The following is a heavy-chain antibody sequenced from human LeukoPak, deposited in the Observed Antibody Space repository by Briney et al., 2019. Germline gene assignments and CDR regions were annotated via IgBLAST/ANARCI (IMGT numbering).Heavy chain of an antibody. CDR3: AKARGATYGTYYFDY. J-gene: IGHJ4*02. D-gene: IGHD4/OR15-4a*01. CDR1: GFTFSDHW. CDR2: ISGSGGDT. Sequence: GGSLRLSCEASGFTFSDHWMTWVRQAPGKGLEWVSISGSGGDTYYADSVKGRFTISRDNSKNTLYLQMNSLRAEDTAVYYCAKARGATYGTYYFDYWGQGTLVTVSS. V-gene: IGHV3-23*01.